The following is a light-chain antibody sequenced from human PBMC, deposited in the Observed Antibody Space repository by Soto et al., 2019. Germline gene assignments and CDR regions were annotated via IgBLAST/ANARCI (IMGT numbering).Light chain of an antibody. CDR2: EVS. V-gene: IGLV2-14*01. Sequence: QSALTQPASVSGSPGQSITISCTGTSSDVGGYNYVSWYQQHPSKAPKLMIYEVSNRPSGVSNRFSGSKSGNTASLTISGLQAEDEADYYCSSYTSSSTLVGFGGGTKLTVL. J-gene: IGLJ2*01. CDR3: SSYTSSSTLVG. CDR1: SSDVGGYNY.